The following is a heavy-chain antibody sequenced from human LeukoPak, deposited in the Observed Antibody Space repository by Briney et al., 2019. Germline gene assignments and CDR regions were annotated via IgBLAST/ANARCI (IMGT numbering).Heavy chain of an antibody. CDR2: IFGLSRQI. V-gene: IGHV3-23*01. CDR1: GVTLFRYI. CDR3: AKDTPLIGYASGWSGNSFDS. J-gene: IGHJ4*02. D-gene: IGHD6-19*01. Sequence: GGALRHSCVHSGVTLFRYILKWVRQAPGGGREWGSHIFGLSRQIYYAESVKGRFAISRDNSKNTLYLQMNSLRAEDTAVYYCAKDTPLIGYASGWSGNSFDSWGQGTLVTVSS.